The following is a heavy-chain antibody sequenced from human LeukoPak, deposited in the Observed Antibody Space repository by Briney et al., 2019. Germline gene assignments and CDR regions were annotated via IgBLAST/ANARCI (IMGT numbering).Heavy chain of an antibody. CDR3: AREWRSSTFDY. D-gene: IGHD6-13*01. Sequence: GGTLRLSCAASGFSFSNYGMSWVRQAPGKGLEWVANIKQDGSEKYYVDSVKGRFTISRDNAKNSLYLQMNSLRAEDTAVYYCAREWRSSTFDYWGQGTLVTVSS. CDR1: GFSFSNYG. J-gene: IGHJ4*02. V-gene: IGHV3-7*01. CDR2: IKQDGSEK.